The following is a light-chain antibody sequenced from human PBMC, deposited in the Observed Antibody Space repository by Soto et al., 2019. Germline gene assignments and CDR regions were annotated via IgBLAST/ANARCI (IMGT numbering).Light chain of an antibody. Sequence: QMTQSPSSLFASVGDRVTITCRASQSISSHLNWYQQKVGQTPRLLIYAASTLQSEVPPRFSGSGSGTEFTLTISSLQREDFATYYCQESHCAPLTFGGGAKIQI. CDR2: AAS. V-gene: IGKV1-39*01. J-gene: IGKJ4*01. CDR1: QSISSH. CDR3: QESHCAPLT.